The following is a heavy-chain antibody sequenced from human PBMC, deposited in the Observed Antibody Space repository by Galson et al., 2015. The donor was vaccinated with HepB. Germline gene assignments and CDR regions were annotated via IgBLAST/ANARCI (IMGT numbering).Heavy chain of an antibody. CDR2: ITIEGRT. Sequence: SLRLSCAASGFSFSAYWMHWVRQAPGKGLEWVSLITIEGRTYYADSVKGRFTISRDNAKNTLYLQMNSLRVEDTAVYYCVREGATQGLGYWGQGTLVTVSS. J-gene: IGHJ4*02. D-gene: IGHD2-15*01. CDR1: GFSFSAYW. V-gene: IGHV3-74*01. CDR3: VREGATQGLGY.